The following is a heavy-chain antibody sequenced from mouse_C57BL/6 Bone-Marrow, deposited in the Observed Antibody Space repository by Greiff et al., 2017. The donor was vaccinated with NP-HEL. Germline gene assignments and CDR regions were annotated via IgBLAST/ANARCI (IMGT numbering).Heavy chain of an antibody. V-gene: IGHV1-80*01. CDR3: ARFITTVVARYFDV. D-gene: IGHD1-1*01. Sequence: VQLVESGAELVKPGASVKISCKASGYAFSSYWMNWVKQRPGKGLEWIGQIYPGDGDTNYNGKFKGKATLTADKSSSTAYMQLSSLTSEDSAVYFCARFITTVVARYFDVWGTGTTVTVSS. CDR1: GYAFSSYW. CDR2: IYPGDGDT. J-gene: IGHJ1*03.